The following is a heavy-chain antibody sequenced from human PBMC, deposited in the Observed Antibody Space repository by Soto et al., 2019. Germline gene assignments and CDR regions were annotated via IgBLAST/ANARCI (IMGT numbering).Heavy chain of an antibody. J-gene: IGHJ4*02. CDR3: AKHNGNYGSGRWDY. CDR1: GGSISSSSYY. CDR2: IFYSGRT. D-gene: IGHD3-10*01. Sequence: QLQLQESGPGLVKPSETLSLTCTVSGGSISSSSYYWGWIRQPPGKGLEWIGSIFYSGRTYYNPPLKSRVTISEHTSTNQLSLKLSSVTAADTAVYYCAKHNGNYGSGRWDYWGKGTLVTVSS. V-gene: IGHV4-39*01.